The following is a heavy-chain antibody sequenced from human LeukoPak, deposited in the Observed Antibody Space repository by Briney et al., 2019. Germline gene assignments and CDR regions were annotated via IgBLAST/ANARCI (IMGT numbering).Heavy chain of an antibody. Sequence: SETLSLTCTVSGGSISSSSYYWGWIRQPPGKGLEWIGSIYYSGSTYYNPSLKSRVTMSVDTSKNQFSLKLSSVTAADTAVYYCASQGGTMVRGVPYPFDYWGQGTLVTVSS. CDR1: GGSISSSSYY. D-gene: IGHD3-10*01. CDR2: IYYSGST. V-gene: IGHV4-39*07. J-gene: IGHJ4*02. CDR3: ASQGGTMVRGVPYPFDY.